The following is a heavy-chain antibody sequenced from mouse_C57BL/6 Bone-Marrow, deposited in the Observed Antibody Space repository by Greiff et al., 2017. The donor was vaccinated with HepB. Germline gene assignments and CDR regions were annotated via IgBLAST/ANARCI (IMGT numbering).Heavy chain of an antibody. V-gene: IGHV6-3*01. D-gene: IGHD1-1*01. J-gene: IGHJ2*01. CDR2: IRLKSDNYAT. Sequence: EVKVEESGGGLVQPGGSMKLSCVASGFTFSNYWMNWVRQSPEKGLEWVAQIRLKSDNYATHYAESVKGRFTISRDDSKSSVYLQMNNLRAEDTGIYYCTTAYYYGSSHFDYWGQGTTLTVSS. CDR1: GFTFSNYW. CDR3: TTAYYYGSSHFDY.